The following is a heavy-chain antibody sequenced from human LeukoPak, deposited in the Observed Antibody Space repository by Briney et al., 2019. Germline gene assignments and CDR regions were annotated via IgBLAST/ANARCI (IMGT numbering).Heavy chain of an antibody. CDR1: GFTFSSYS. V-gene: IGHV3-7*01. CDR2: IKQDGSEK. Sequence: GGSLRLSCAASGFTFSSYSMNWVRQAPGKGLEWVANIKQDGSEKYYVDSVKGRFTISRDNAKNSLYLQMNSLRAEDTAVYYCARETGYYGSGSYYKHWGQGTLVTVSS. D-gene: IGHD3-10*01. CDR3: ARETGYYGSGSYYKH. J-gene: IGHJ4*02.